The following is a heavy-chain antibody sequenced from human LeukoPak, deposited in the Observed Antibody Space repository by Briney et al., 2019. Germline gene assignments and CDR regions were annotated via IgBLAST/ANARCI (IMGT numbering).Heavy chain of an antibody. CDR1: GFSFRRYW. CDR2: ISRSSSYI. CDR3: ARVETGTTLIGAADY. D-gene: IGHD1-7*01. Sequence: PGGSLRLSCAASGFSFRRYWMSWVRQAPGKGLEWVSSISRSSSYIYYADSVKGRFTISRDNAKNSLHLQMNSLRAEDTAVYYCARVETGTTLIGAADYWGQGTLVTVCS. V-gene: IGHV3-21*01. J-gene: IGHJ4*02.